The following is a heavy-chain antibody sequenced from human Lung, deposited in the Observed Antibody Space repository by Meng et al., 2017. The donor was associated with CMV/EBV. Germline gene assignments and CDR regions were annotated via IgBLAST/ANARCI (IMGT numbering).Heavy chain of an antibody. CDR3: ARRGGYCSSTSCYEGASDI. Sequence: GXSXKISXKGSAYSFTTYWIGWVRQMPGKGLEWMGVIYPGDSDTRYSPSFQGQVTISADKSINTAYLQWSSLKASDTAMYYCARRGGYCSSTSCYEGASDIWGQGTXVTVSS. J-gene: IGHJ3*02. D-gene: IGHD2-2*01. CDR1: AYSFTTYW. V-gene: IGHV5-51*01. CDR2: IYPGDSDT.